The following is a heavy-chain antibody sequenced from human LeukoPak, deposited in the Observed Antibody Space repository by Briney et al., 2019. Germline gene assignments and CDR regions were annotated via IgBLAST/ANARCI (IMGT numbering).Heavy chain of an antibody. CDR1: GYSFTSYW. Sequence: ESLKLYCQGSGYSFTSYWIGWVRQVPRKGLEWMGIIYPSDSDTRYSPSFQGQVTISADKSISTAYLQWSSLKASDTAMYYCARSTRVDGYKDYWGQGTLVTVSS. CDR2: IYPSDSDT. J-gene: IGHJ4*02. CDR3: ARSTRVDGYKDY. D-gene: IGHD5-24*01. V-gene: IGHV5-51*01.